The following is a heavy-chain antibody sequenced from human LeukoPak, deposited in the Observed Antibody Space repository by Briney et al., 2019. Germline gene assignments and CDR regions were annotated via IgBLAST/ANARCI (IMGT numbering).Heavy chain of an antibody. CDR1: GFTFSSYA. Sequence: GGSLRLSCAASGFTFSSYAMHWVRQAPGKGLEWVAVISYDGSNKYYADSVKGRFTISRDNSKNTLYLQMNSLRAEDTAVYYCARSYYDSSGYYGPGYYYGMDVWGQGTTVTVSS. CDR3: ARSYYDSSGYYGPGYYYGMDV. V-gene: IGHV3-30-3*01. D-gene: IGHD3-22*01. CDR2: ISYDGSNK. J-gene: IGHJ6*02.